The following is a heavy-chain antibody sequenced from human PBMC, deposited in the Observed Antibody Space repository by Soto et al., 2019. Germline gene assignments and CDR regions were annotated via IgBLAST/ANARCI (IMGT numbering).Heavy chain of an antibody. Sequence: QTLTLTCAIFGECVSSESVALNWIRQSPSRGLEWLGRTYYRSKWYNEYAVSVKSRIIINPDTSKNQFSLQLNSVTPEDTAVYYCARSGNEGAVDYWGQGTLVTVSS. CDR2: TYYRSKWYN. CDR3: ARSGNEGAVDY. V-gene: IGHV6-1*01. J-gene: IGHJ4*02. D-gene: IGHD1-26*01. CDR1: GECVSSESVA.